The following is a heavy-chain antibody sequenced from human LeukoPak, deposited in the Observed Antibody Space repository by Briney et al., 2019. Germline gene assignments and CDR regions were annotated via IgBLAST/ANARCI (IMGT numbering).Heavy chain of an antibody. CDR2: IYYSGST. CDR3: ARESLGGHYFDY. Sequence: SETLSLTCIVSGGFLSSGDYYWSWIRHPPGKGLERIGYIYYSGSTYYNPTLKSRVVISLDTSKNQFSLKLTSVTAADTAVYYCARESLGGHYFDYWGQGILVTVSS. J-gene: IGHJ4*02. D-gene: IGHD3-16*01. CDR1: GGFLSSGDYY. V-gene: IGHV4-30-4*08.